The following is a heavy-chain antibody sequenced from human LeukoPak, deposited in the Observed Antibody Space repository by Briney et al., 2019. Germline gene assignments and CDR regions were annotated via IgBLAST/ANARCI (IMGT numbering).Heavy chain of an antibody. J-gene: IGHJ4*02. CDR2: ISSSSSYI. V-gene: IGHV3-21*01. CDR3: ARGPGKGGNSHFDN. D-gene: IGHD4-23*01. Sequence: GGSLRLSCAASGFTFSSYSMNWVRQAPGKGLEWVSSISSSSSYIYYAESVKGRFTISRDNAKNSLYLQMNSLRAEDTAVYYCARGPGKGGNSHFDNWGQGTLVTVSS. CDR1: GFTFSSYS.